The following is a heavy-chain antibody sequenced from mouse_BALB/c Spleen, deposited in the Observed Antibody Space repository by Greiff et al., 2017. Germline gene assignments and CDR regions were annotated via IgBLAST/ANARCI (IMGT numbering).Heavy chain of an antibody. V-gene: IGHV1-80*01. J-gene: IGHJ3*01. CDR3: TRWDFWYGKD. CDR1: GYAFSSYW. D-gene: IGHD2-10*02. Sequence: QVQLQQSGAELVRPGSSVKISCTASGYAFSSYWMNWVKQRPGQGLEWIGQIYPGNSDTSYNQKFKGKAKLTAVTSTSTAYMELSSLTNEDSAVYYCTRWDFWYGKDWGQGTLVTVSA. CDR2: IYPGNSDT.